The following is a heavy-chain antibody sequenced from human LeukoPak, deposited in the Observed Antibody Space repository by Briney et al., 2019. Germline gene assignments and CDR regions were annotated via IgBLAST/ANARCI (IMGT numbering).Heavy chain of an antibody. CDR3: ARGPSTAIAVAAYFDY. CDR1: GGTFSSYA. CDR2: IIPIFGTA. J-gene: IGHJ4*02. Sequence: SVKVSCKASGGTFSSYAISWVRQAPGQGLGWMGGIIPIFGTANYAQKFQGRVTITADESTSTAYMELSSLRSEDTAVYYCARGPSTAIAVAAYFDYWGQGTLVTVSS. V-gene: IGHV1-69*13. D-gene: IGHD6-19*01.